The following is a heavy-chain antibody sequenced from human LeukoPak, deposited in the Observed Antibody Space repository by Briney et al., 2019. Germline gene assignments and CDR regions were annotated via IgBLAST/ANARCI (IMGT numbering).Heavy chain of an antibody. J-gene: IGHJ3*02. CDR3: ARALRLANDALDI. CDR2: INHSGST. V-gene: IGHV4-34*01. CDR1: GASFNVYY. Sequence: SETLSLTCAVYGASFNVYYWSWIRQPPGKGLEWIGEINHSGSTNYNPSLKSRVTISVDTSKNQFSLKLSSVTAADTAVYYCARALRLANDALDIWGQGTMVTVSS.